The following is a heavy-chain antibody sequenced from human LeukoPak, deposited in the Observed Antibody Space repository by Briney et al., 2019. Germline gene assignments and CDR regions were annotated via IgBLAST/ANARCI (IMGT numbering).Heavy chain of an antibody. V-gene: IGHV3-15*01. D-gene: IGHD2-21*02. CDR1: GFTFSNAW. CDR2: VKSKSVGETT. CDR3: ATCNGDCYFNF. Sequence: GGSLRLSCAASGFTFSNAWMNWVRQAPGKGLEWVARVKSKSVGETTSYAAPVKGRFSISRDDSRDMVYLQMNSLETEDTAVYYCATCNGDCYFNFWGQGTLVTVSS. J-gene: IGHJ4*02.